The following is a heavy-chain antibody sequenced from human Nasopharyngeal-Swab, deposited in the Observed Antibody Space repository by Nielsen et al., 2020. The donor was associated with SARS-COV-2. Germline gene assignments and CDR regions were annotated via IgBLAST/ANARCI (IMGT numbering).Heavy chain of an antibody. D-gene: IGHD5-18*01. CDR3: ARRRGVYSYGHDY. J-gene: IGHJ4*02. V-gene: IGHV4-39*01. CDR2: IYYSGST. Sequence: RQAPGKGLEWVGGIYYSGSTYYNPSLKSRVTISVDTSKNQFSLKLSSVTAADTAVYYCARRRGVYSYGHDYWGQGTLVTVSS.